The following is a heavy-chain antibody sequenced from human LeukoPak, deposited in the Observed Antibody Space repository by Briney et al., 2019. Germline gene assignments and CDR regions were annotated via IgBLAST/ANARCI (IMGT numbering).Heavy chain of an antibody. CDR2: IYSGGST. D-gene: IGHD5-18*01. V-gene: IGHV3-53*01. Sequence: GGSLRLSCAASGFTVSSNHMSWVRQAPGKGLEWVSVIYSGGSTYYADSVKGRFTISRDNSKNTLYLQMNSLRAEDTAVYYCARVKISGYSYGWYYFDYWGQGTLVTVSS. CDR1: GFTVSSNH. J-gene: IGHJ4*02. CDR3: ARVKISGYSYGWYYFDY.